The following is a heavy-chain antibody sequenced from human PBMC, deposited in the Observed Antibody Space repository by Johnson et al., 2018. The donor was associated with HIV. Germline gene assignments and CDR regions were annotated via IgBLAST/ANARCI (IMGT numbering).Heavy chain of an antibody. Sequence: EVQLVESGGGLVQPGGSLRLSCAASGFTVSSNYMTWVRQAPGKGLEWVSVIFSGGSTYYADSVKGRFTISRDNSKNTLYLQMGSLRAEDTAVYYCARDSGVDAFDIWGQGTMVTVSS. CDR2: IFSGGST. CDR1: GFTVSSNY. J-gene: IGHJ3*02. V-gene: IGHV3-66*01. CDR3: ARDSGVDAFDI. D-gene: IGHD3-10*01.